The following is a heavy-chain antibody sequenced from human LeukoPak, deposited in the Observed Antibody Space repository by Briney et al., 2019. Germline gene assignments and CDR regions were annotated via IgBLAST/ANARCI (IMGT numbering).Heavy chain of an antibody. D-gene: IGHD6-19*01. V-gene: IGHV3-23*01. Sequence: GGSLRLSCAASGFTFSSYAMSWVRQAPGKGLEWVSAISGSGGSTYYADSVKGRFTISRDNSKNTLYLQMNSLRAEDTAVYYCARDLGFSSGWYIGYWGQGTLVTVSS. CDR3: ARDLGFSSGWYIGY. J-gene: IGHJ4*02. CDR2: ISGSGGST. CDR1: GFTFSSYA.